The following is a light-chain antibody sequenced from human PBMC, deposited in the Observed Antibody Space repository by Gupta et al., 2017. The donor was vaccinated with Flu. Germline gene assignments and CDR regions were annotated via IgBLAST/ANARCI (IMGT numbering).Light chain of an antibody. Sequence: QSVLTQPPSASGTPGQRVAISCYGSSSNIGSRSVSWYQQVPGTAPKLLIYSNDQRPSGVPDRFSGSKSGTSASLAISGLRSEDEADYYCATWDDGLSGRVFGGGTKLTVL. CDR1: SSNIGSRS. CDR2: SND. CDR3: ATWDDGLSGRV. V-gene: IGLV1-47*02. J-gene: IGLJ3*02.